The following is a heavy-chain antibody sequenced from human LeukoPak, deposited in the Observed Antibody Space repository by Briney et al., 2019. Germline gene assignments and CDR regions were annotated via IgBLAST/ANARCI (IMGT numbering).Heavy chain of an antibody. J-gene: IGHJ4*02. CDR3: ASDRTITIVRGVITKMVY. CDR2: NIAYNGNT. CDR1: VYTFTSYG. D-gene: IGHD3-10*01. Sequence: GASVKVSCKASVYTFTSYGISWVRQAPGQGLEWMGWNIAYNGNTNYAQKLQGRVTMTTDTSTSTAYMELRSLRSDDTAVYYCASDRTITIVRGVITKMVYWGQGTLVTVSS. V-gene: IGHV1-18*01.